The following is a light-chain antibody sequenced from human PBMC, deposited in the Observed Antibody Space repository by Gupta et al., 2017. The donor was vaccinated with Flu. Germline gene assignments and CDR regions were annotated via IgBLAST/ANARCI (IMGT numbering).Light chain of an antibody. CDR1: SLRNSY. J-gene: IGLJ3*02. V-gene: IGLV3-19*01. CDR2: AKN. Sequence: SSKLTQDPAVSVALGQTVRITCQGDSLRNSYASWYQQKPGQAPVLGIDAKNIRPSGIPDRFAGDRSCDTDSLNTATVHAQDDADEDENYRDSNGQHNAGFGGGTKLTVL. CDR3: NYRDSNGQHNAG.